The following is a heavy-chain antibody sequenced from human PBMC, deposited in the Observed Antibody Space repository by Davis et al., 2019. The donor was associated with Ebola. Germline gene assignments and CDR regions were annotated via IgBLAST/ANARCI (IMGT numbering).Heavy chain of an antibody. Sequence: ASVKVSCKASGYTFTSYYMHWVRQAPGQGLEWMGWISAYNGNTNYAQKLQGRVTMTTDTSTSTAYMELRSLRSDDTAVYYCARDGIAVAGTPYYYYGMDVWGQGTTVTVSS. V-gene: IGHV1-18*04. D-gene: IGHD6-19*01. CDR2: ISAYNGNT. J-gene: IGHJ6*02. CDR1: GYTFTSYY. CDR3: ARDGIAVAGTPYYYYGMDV.